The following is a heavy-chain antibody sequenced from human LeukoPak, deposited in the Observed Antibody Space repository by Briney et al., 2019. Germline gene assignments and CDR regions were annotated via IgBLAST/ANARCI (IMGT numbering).Heavy chain of an antibody. J-gene: IGHJ3*02. CDR3: ARRKVTMIVVAAGAFDI. V-gene: IGHV4-34*01. CDR1: GGSFSGYY. Sequence: SETLSLTCAVYGGSFSGYYWSWLRQPPGKGLEWIGEINHSGSTNYNPSLKSRVTISVDTSKNQFSLKLSSVTAADTAVYYCARRKVTMIVVAAGAFDIWGQGTMVTVSS. D-gene: IGHD3-22*01. CDR2: INHSGST.